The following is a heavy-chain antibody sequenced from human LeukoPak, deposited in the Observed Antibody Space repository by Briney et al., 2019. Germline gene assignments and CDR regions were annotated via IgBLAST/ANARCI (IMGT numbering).Heavy chain of an antibody. Sequence: SGPALVNPTQTLTLTCTFSGFSLTTSGIRVSWIRQPPGKALEWLAHIDWDDDKFYSTSLKTRLTLSKDPSKNQVVLTMTNMDPVDTATYYCARLYGDFYFDYWGQGTLVTVSS. J-gene: IGHJ4*02. CDR3: ARLYGDFYFDY. CDR1: GFSLTTSGIR. D-gene: IGHD4-17*01. CDR2: IDWDDDK. V-gene: IGHV2-70*04.